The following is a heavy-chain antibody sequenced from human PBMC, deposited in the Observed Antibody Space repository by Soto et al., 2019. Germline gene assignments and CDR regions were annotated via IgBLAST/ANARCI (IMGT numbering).Heavy chain of an antibody. Sequence: QVQLVQSGAEVKKPGASVKVSCKASGYTFTSYGISWVRQAPGQGLEWMGWISAYNGNTNYAQKLQGRVTMTTDTATSTAYMERRSLRADDTAGDYGARPGCGGDCRAHLDYWGQGTLVTVSS. CDR1: GYTFTSYG. CDR2: ISAYNGNT. V-gene: IGHV1-18*01. J-gene: IGHJ4*02. D-gene: IGHD2-21*02. CDR3: ARPGCGGDCRAHLDY.